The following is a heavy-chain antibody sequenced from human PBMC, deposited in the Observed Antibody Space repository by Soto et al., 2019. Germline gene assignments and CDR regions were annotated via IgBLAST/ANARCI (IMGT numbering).Heavy chain of an antibody. CDR3: ARRLTTSVTAMGY. CDR1: GFNFGDYA. J-gene: IGHJ4*02. CDR2: ISGDGINM. D-gene: IGHD4-17*01. Sequence: PGGSLRLSCSGSGFNFGDYAINWVRQAPGKGLEWVAVISGDGINMYIPDSVKGRFVISRDNSKNSVFLQMSSLGPQDTATYYCARRLTTSVTAMGYWGQGTLVTVSS. V-gene: IGHV3-30*09.